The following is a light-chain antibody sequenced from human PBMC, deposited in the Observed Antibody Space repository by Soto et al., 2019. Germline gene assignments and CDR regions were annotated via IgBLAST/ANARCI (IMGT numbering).Light chain of an antibody. CDR2: GTS. CDR3: QQYDVLPS. CDR1: QDISLH. J-gene: IGKJ4*01. Sequence: DIQMTQSPSSLSASVGDRVAITCQASQDISLHLSWYQQKPGKPPKLLIYGTSNLEIAVPSRFSGSGTGTNFTFSISSLQPEDIATYFCQQYDVLPSFGGGTKVEI. V-gene: IGKV1-33*01.